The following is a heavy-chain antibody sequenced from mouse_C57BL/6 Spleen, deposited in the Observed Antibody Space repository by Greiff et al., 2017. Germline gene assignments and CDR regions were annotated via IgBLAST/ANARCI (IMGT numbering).Heavy chain of an antibody. CDR2: ISSGGSYT. V-gene: IGHV5-6*01. Sequence: EVKLMESGGDLVKPGGSLKLSCAASGFTFSSYGMSWVRQTPDKRLEWVATISSGGSYTYYPDSVKGRFTISRDNAKNTLYLQMSSLKSEDTAMYYCAREPYSNSWFAYWGQGTLVTVSA. CDR1: GFTFSSYG. CDR3: AREPYSNSWFAY. D-gene: IGHD2-5*01. J-gene: IGHJ3*01.